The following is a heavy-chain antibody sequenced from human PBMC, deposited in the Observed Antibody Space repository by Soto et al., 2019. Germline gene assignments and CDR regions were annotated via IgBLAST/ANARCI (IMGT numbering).Heavy chain of an antibody. V-gene: IGHV4-39*01. CDR3: LLGSGWKDFDY. D-gene: IGHD3-22*01. CDR2: IYYSGST. Sequence: PSHTLSLTCTVSGDSISRYYWVWIRQPQGKGLEWIGSIYYSGSTYYNPSLKSRVTISVDTSKTQFSLKLSSVTAADTAVYYCLLGSGWKDFDYWGQGTLVTVSS. J-gene: IGHJ4*02. CDR1: GDSISRYY.